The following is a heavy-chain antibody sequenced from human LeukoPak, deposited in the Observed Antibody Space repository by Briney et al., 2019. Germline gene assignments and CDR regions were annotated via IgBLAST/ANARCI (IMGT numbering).Heavy chain of an antibody. V-gene: IGHV3-23*01. Sequence: GGSLRLSCAASDFTFRSYAMQWVRQAQGKGLEWVSGISGSGDSTFYADSVKGRFTIYRDNSKNTLYLQMNSLRAEDTAVYYCAKYLSAKGPPYALEVWGQGTTVTVSS. J-gene: IGHJ6*02. CDR2: ISGSGDST. CDR1: DFTFRSYA. CDR3: AKYLSAKGPPYALEV.